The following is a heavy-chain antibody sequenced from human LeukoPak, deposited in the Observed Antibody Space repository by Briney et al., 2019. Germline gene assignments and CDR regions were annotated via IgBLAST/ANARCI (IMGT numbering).Heavy chain of an antibody. D-gene: IGHD2-2*01. Sequence: GESLKISCKGSGDSFTKYWIGWVRQMPGKGLEWMGIIYPGDSNTRYSPSFQGQVTISVDKSISTAYLQWSSLKASDTAMYYCATRYCSTTNCYAFDYWGQGTLVTVSS. CDR3: ATRYCSTTNCYAFDY. CDR1: GDSFTKYW. CDR2: IYPGDSNT. V-gene: IGHV5-51*01. J-gene: IGHJ4*02.